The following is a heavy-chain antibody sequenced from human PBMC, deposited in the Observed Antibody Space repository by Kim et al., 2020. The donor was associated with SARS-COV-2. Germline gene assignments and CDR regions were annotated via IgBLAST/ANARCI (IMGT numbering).Heavy chain of an antibody. CDR1: GFTFSGFY. J-gene: IGHJ6*01. Sequence: GGSLRLSCVASGFTFSGFYMTWIRQAPGKGLEWISYISTSSDYANYADSVKGRFTISRDNANNLLYLQMNTLRVEDTAVYYCARVLGTSNNYYHYG. CDR3: ARVLGTSNNYYHYG. D-gene: IGHD3-16*01. CDR2: ISTSSDYA. V-gene: IGHV3-11*06.